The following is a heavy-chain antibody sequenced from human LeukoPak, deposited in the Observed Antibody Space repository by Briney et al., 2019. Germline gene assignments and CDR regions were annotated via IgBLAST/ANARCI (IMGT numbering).Heavy chain of an antibody. CDR3: ARGYSGSYYPTFDY. CDR1: GGSISSSNW. V-gene: IGHV4-4*02. J-gene: IGHJ4*02. D-gene: IGHD1-26*01. CDR2: IYHSGSA. Sequence: KPSETLSLTCAVSGGSISSSNWWSWVRQPPGKGLEWIGEIYHSGSANYNPSLKSRVTISVDKSKNQFSLKLSSVTAADTAVYYCARGYSGSYYPTFDYWGQGTLVTVSS.